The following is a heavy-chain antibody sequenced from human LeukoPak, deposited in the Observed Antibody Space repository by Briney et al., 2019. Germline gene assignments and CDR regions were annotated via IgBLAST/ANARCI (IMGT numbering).Heavy chain of an antibody. D-gene: IGHD3/OR15-3a*01. Sequence: PGGSLRLSCAASGFTFSSYWMHWLRQAPGKGLVWVSHIKSDGSSTNYADSVKGRFTISRDNAKNTLYLQMDSLRAEDTAVYYCATTGTDYYFDHWGQGTLVTVSS. CDR3: ATTGTDYYFDH. CDR1: GFTFSSYW. V-gene: IGHV3-74*01. CDR2: IKSDGSST. J-gene: IGHJ4*02.